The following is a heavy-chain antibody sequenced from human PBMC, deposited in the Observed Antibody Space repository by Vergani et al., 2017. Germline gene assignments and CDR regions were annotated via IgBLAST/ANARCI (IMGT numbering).Heavy chain of an antibody. D-gene: IGHD3-3*01. Sequence: QVQLQESGPGLVKPSETLSLTCTVSGGSISSYYWSWIRQPPGKGLEWIGYIYYSGSTNYNPSLKSRVTISVDTSKNQFSLKLSSVTAADTAVYYCARVVSFGVVRVGWFDPWGRGTLVTVSS. J-gene: IGHJ5*02. CDR2: IYYSGST. CDR1: GGSISSYY. V-gene: IGHV4-59*01. CDR3: ARVVSFGVVRVGWFDP.